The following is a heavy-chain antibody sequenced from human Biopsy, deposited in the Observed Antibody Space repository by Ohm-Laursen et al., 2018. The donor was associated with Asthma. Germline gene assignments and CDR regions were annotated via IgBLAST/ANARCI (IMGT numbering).Heavy chain of an antibody. CDR1: GGTFNTYV. D-gene: IGHD2-2*01. CDR2: INSVFGTT. Sequence: SVKVSCKSLGGTFNTYVIGWVRQVPGQGLEWMGGINSVFGTTTYPQKFQDRVTITADDSTSTVYMELSSLRPEDTAVYYCARKAGSCISRTCYSLDFWGQGTLVTVSS. V-gene: IGHV1-69*13. CDR3: ARKAGSCISRTCYSLDF. J-gene: IGHJ4*02.